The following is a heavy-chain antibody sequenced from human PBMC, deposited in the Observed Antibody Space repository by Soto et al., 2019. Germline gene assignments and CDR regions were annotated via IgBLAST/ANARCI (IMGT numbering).Heavy chain of an antibody. Sequence: QVHLVQSGTEVKEPGASVKVSCKASASTFTGYTINWVRQPPGQGLEWMGWISTFNGNTKYAGNFEGRVTMTTNTSTTTAYMELTSLTLDDTAVYFCARGTVTSGRWFGPWGQATLVSVSS. J-gene: IGHJ5*02. CDR1: ASTFTGYT. V-gene: IGHV1-18*04. CDR3: ARGTVTSGRWFGP. D-gene: IGHD4-17*01. CDR2: ISTFNGNT.